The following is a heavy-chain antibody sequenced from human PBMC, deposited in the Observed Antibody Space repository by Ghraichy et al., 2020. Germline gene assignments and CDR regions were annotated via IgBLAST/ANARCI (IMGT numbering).Heavy chain of an antibody. CDR3: ARDSRYCSSTSCYYFDY. Sequence: GESLNISCAASGFTFSSYWMSWVRQAPGKGLEWVANIKQDGSEKYYVDSVKGRFTISRDNAKNSLYLQMNSLRAEDTAVYYCARDSRYCSSTSCYYFDYWGQGTLVTVSS. CDR1: GFTFSSYW. V-gene: IGHV3-7*01. D-gene: IGHD2-2*01. CDR2: IKQDGSEK. J-gene: IGHJ4*02.